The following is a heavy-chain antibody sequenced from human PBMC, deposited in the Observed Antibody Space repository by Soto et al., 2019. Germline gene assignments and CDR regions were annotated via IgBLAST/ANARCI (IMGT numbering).Heavy chain of an antibody. CDR3: ARDRSNSPDYFDY. V-gene: IGHV4-30-4*01. CDR1: GGSIRSDDYY. J-gene: IGHJ4*02. D-gene: IGHD6-6*01. CDR2: IYYSGRT. Sequence: SLTCTVSGGSIRSDDYYWSWIRQPPGKGLEWIGYIYYSGRTDYNPSLKSRVFISIDTSKNQFSLNLNSVSAADTAVYYCARDRSNSPDYFDYWGQGTLVTVSS.